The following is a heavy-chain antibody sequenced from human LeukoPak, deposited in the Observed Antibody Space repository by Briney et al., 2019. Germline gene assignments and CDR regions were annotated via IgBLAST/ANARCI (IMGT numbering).Heavy chain of an antibody. J-gene: IGHJ3*02. CDR2: IYYSGST. CDR3: ARAKFVVVPAAIPPGPLAFDI. CDR1: SGSIPSYW. Sequence: PSETLSLTCTVSSGSIPSYWWSWIRQPPGKGLEWIGYIYYSGSTNYNPSLKSRVTISVDTSKNQFSLKLSSVTAADTAVYYCARAKFVVVPAAIPPGPLAFDIWGQGTMVTVSS. V-gene: IGHV4-59*01. D-gene: IGHD2-2*01.